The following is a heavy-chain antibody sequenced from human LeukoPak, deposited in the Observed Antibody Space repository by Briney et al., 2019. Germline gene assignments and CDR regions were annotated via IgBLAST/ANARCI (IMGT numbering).Heavy chain of an antibody. Sequence: SETLSLTCTVSGGSISSGSYYWSWIRQPAGKGLEWIGRIYTSGSTNYNPSLKSRVTISVDTSKNQFSLKLSSVTAADTAVYYCAREMNYYGSGSLDIWGQGTMVTVSS. CDR2: IYTSGST. CDR3: AREMNYYGSGSLDI. D-gene: IGHD3-10*01. J-gene: IGHJ3*02. V-gene: IGHV4-61*02. CDR1: GGSISSGSYY.